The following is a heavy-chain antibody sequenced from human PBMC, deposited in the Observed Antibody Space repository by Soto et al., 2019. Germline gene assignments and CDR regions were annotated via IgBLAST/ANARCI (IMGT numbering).Heavy chain of an antibody. D-gene: IGHD2-2*01. J-gene: IGHJ4*02. CDR3: ARGLRGGIYQLLSIDY. Sequence: QVQLVQSGAEVKKPGASVKVSCKASGYTFISYAIHWVRQAPGQRLAWMGWINAGSGDTKFSQKFQGRVTITRDTSASTAYMELGSLRSEDTAVYYCARGLRGGIYQLLSIDYWGQGTLVTVSS. CDR2: INAGSGDT. V-gene: IGHV1-3*01. CDR1: GYTFISYA.